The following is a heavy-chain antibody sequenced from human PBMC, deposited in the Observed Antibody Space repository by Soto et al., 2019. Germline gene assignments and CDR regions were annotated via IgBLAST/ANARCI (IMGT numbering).Heavy chain of an antibody. CDR3: ARDRVRGVREARLHSFWLDP. CDR2: IYYSGST. D-gene: IGHD3-10*01. V-gene: IGHV4-31*03. J-gene: IGHJ5*02. CDR1: GGSISSGGYY. Sequence: SETLSLTCTVSGGSISSGGYYWSWIRQHPGKGLEWIGYIYYSGSTYYNPSLKSRVTISVDTSKNQFSLKLSSVTAADTAVYYCARDRVRGVREARLHSFWLDPWGQGTLVTVSS.